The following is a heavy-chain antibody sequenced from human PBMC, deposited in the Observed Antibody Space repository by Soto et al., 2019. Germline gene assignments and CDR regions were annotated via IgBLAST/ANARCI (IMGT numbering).Heavy chain of an antibody. CDR2: INWNSGSI. D-gene: IGHD6-13*01. CDR3: VKDESINWYSGHFRH. J-gene: IGHJ1*01. Sequence: GWSLRLSCSASVFTFDDYAMHWVRQVPGKGLEWVSGINWNSGSIGYADSVKGRFAISRDNAKNSLHLQVNSLRAEDTAFYYCVKDESINWYSGHFRHWGQGTLVTVSS. V-gene: IGHV3-9*01. CDR1: VFTFDDYA.